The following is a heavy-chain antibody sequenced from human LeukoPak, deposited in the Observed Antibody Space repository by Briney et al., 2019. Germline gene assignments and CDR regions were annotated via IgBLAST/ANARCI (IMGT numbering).Heavy chain of an antibody. CDR2: INHSGST. CDR1: GGSLSGYY. V-gene: IGHV4-34*01. J-gene: IGHJ4*02. CDR3: ARGANYDILTGYGYYFDY. Sequence: SETLSLTCAVYGGSLSGYYWSWIRQPPGKGLEWIGGINHSGSTNYNPSLKSRVTISVDTSKNQFSLKLSSVTAADTAVYYCARGANYDILTGYGYYFDYWGQGTLVTVSS. D-gene: IGHD3-9*01.